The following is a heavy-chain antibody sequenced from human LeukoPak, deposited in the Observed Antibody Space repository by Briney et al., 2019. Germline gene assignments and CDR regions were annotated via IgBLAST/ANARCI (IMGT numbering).Heavy chain of an antibody. V-gene: IGHV4-34*01. CDR1: GGSFSGYY. J-gene: IGHJ4*02. CDR2: INHSGST. D-gene: IGHD3-22*01. Sequence: SETLSLTCAVYGGSFSGYYWSWIRQPPGKGLEWIGEINHSGSTNYNPSLKSRVTITVSTSKNQFLLKLSSGTAADAAVYFCARGPPTDYYDSSGFYYVFDYWGQGTLVTVSS. CDR3: ARGPPTDYYDSSGFYYVFDY.